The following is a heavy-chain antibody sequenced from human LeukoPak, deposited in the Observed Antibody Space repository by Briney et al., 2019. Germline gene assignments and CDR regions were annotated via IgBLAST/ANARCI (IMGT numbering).Heavy chain of an antibody. J-gene: IGHJ5*02. CDR1: GYTFSKFG. CDR3: ARDRVTGTTSWFDP. CDR2: ISGDNANT. D-gene: IGHD1-7*01. Sequence: ASVKVSCKASGYTFSKFGVTRVRQAPGQGLEWMGWISGDNANTDTAQKFQGRLTMTADTSTSTAYMELRSLRSDDTAVYYCARDRVTGTTSWFDPWGQGTLVTVSS. V-gene: IGHV1-18*01.